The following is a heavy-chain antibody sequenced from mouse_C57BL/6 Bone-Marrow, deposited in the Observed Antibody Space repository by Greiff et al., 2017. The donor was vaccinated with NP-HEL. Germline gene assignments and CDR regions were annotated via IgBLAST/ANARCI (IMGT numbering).Heavy chain of an antibody. Sequence: VKLMESGPGLVQPSQSLSITCTVSGFSFTSYGVHWVRQSPGKGLEWLGVIWRGGSTDYNAAFMSRLSITKDNSKSQVFFKMNSLQADDTAIYYCAKNFGYDYDEFAYWGQGTLVTVSA. D-gene: IGHD2-4*01. V-gene: IGHV2-5*01. CDR1: GFSFTSYG. J-gene: IGHJ3*01. CDR2: IWRGGST. CDR3: AKNFGYDYDEFAY.